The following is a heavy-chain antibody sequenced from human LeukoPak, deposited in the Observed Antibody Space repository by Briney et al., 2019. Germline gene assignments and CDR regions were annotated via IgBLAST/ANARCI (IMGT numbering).Heavy chain of an antibody. J-gene: IGHJ4*02. V-gene: IGHV3-21*01. CDR1: GFTFSTYT. CDR3: ARTYYDILTGYNPYFDY. D-gene: IGHD3-9*01. Sequence: GGSLRLSCAASGFTFSTYTMSWVSQPPGKWLEWVSSITASSTSTYYADSVKGRFTISRDNAKNSLYLQMNSLRAEDTAVYYCARTYYDILTGYNPYFDYWGQGALVTVSS. CDR2: ITASSTST.